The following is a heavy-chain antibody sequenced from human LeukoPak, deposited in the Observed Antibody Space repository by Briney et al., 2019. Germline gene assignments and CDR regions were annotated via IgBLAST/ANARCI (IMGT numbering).Heavy chain of an antibody. CDR1: GFTFSSYE. Sequence: GGSLRLSCAASGFTFSSYEMNWVRQAPGKGPEWISYISGRGSTVYYADSVKGRFTVSRDNAKNSLYLQMNSLRAEDTAVYYCARVGLGWAYFDYWGRGTLVTVSS. V-gene: IGHV3-48*03. D-gene: IGHD3-16*01. CDR3: ARVGLGWAYFDY. CDR2: ISGRGSTV. J-gene: IGHJ4*01.